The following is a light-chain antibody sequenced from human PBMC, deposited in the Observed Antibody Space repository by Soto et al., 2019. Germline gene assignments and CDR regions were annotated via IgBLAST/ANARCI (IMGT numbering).Light chain of an antibody. Sequence: DIHMTQSPSTLSGSVGDRFTITCQASQTISSWLALYQQKPGKAPKLLIYKASTLKSGVPSRFSVSGSGTEFTLTISSLKXDDFATYXXXXXXXXXEAFGQGTKVDIK. CDR2: KAS. CDR1: QTISSW. V-gene: IGKV1-5*03. CDR3: XXXXXXXEA. J-gene: IGKJ1*01.